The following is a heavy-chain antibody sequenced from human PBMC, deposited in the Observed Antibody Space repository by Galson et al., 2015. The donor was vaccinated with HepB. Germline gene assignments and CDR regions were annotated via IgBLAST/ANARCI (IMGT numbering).Heavy chain of an antibody. V-gene: IGHV3-21*01. CDR1: GFTFSTYS. CDR3: ARSSYGDFGGHFEH. Sequence: SLRLSCAASGFTFSTYSMNWVRQAPGKGLEWVSSISSRSSYIYYADSVKGRFTISRDNAKNSLYLQMNSLRAEDTAVYYCARSSYGDFGGHFEHWGQGTLVSVSS. CDR2: ISSRSSYI. J-gene: IGHJ1*01. D-gene: IGHD4-17*01.